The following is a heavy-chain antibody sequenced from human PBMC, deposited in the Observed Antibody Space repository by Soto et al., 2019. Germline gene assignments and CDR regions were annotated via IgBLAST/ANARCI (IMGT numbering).Heavy chain of an antibody. D-gene: IGHD4-17*01. CDR1: GFTFSSYS. CDR3: AREAPTDLNWFDP. CDR2: ISSSSSTI. J-gene: IGHJ5*02. V-gene: IGHV3-48*02. Sequence: EVQLVESGGGLVQPGGSLRLYCAASGFTFSSYSMNWVRQAPGKGLEWVSYISSSSSTIYYADSVKGRFTISRDNAKNSLYLQMNSLRDEDTAVYYCAREAPTDLNWFDPWGQGTLVTVSS.